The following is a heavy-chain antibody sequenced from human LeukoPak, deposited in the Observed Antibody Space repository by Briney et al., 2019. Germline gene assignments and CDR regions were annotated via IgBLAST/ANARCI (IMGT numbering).Heavy chain of an antibody. J-gene: IGHJ4*02. CDR1: GYTFGTHW. Sequence: ASVKVSCKASGYTFGTHWMHWVRQAPGQGLEWMAIINPSGDFRSYAQKFQGRLTVTRDMSTRTVYMELSRLRSDDTAVYYCARDGGSLLWFGELSPYYFDYWGQGTLVTVSS. CDR3: ARDGGSLLWFGELSPYYFDY. D-gene: IGHD3-10*01. CDR2: INPSGDFR. V-gene: IGHV1-46*01.